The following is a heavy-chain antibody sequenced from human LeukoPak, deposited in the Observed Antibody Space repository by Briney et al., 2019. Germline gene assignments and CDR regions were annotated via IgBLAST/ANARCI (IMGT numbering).Heavy chain of an antibody. CDR2: ISAYNWNT. D-gene: IGHD3-9*01. V-gene: IGHV1-18*04. CDR3: ARESYDILAGLIRTKRLDY. Sequence: RASVKVSCKDSGYTFTSYVISCVRQEPGQGREWMGWISAYNWNTNHAQKLQGRRTMTTNTSTNTAYMELRRLRCDDAAVYYCARESYDILAGLIRTKRLDYWGQGTLVTVSS. J-gene: IGHJ4*02. CDR1: GYTFTSYV.